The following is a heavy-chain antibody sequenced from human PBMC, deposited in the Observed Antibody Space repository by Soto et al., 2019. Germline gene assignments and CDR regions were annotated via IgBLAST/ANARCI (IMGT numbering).Heavy chain of an antibody. CDR2: IIPIFGTT. V-gene: IGHV1-69*01. CDR3: ARGGSRDCDYMLY. D-gene: IGHD4-17*01. J-gene: IGHJ4*02. CDR1: GGTFSSYA. Sequence: QVQLVQSGAELKKPGASVKVSCKASGGTFSSYAISWVRQAPGQGLESMGGIIPIFGTTNYAQNFQGRVTITADESTSTAYMELSSLRSEDTAVDYCARGGSRDCDYMLYWGQVTLVTVSS.